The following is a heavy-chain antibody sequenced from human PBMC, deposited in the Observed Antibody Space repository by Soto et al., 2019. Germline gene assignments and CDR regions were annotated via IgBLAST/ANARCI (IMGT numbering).Heavy chain of an antibody. Sequence: SETLSLTCTASGGSISGYYWTWIRQPPGKGLEWIGYIYYSGGPNYNPSLKSRVTISVDTSKNQFSLKLSSVTAADTAVYYCAGGGGAIPSYYYGMDVWGQGTTVTVSS. CDR1: GGSISGYY. V-gene: IGHV4-59*01. J-gene: IGHJ6*02. D-gene: IGHD2-21*01. CDR2: IYYSGGP. CDR3: AGGGGAIPSYYYGMDV.